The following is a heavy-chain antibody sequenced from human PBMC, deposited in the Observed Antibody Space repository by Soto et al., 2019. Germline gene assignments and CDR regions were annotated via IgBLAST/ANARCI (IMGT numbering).Heavy chain of an antibody. CDR3: ARQGMAARKYYSTYLDV. CDR1: GFSFRDYA. Sequence: QVQLVESGGGVVQPGRSLRLSCAAYGFSFRDYAMHWIRQAPGKGLEWVTLISSDATNKYLADSVKGRFTISRDNSKNTLYLQMNSLRVEDTGLYYCARQGMAARKYYSTYLDVWGQGTTVIV. V-gene: IGHV3-30-3*01. J-gene: IGHJ6*02. CDR2: ISSDATNK. D-gene: IGHD6-6*01.